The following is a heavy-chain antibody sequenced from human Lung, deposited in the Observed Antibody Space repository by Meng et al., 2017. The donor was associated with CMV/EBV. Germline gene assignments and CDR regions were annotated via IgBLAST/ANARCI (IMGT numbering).Heavy chain of an antibody. CDR3: ASDLRSPVY. J-gene: IGHJ4*02. D-gene: IGHD3-10*01. CDR1: GFTFSDYY. Sequence: GESLKISCAAFGFTFSDYYMNWVRQAPGKGLEWVSSISSRSTIYYADSVKGRFTISRDNAKNSLYLQMNSLRAEDTAVYYCASDLRSPVYWGQGTLVTVSS. V-gene: IGHV3-69-1*01. CDR2: ISSRSTI.